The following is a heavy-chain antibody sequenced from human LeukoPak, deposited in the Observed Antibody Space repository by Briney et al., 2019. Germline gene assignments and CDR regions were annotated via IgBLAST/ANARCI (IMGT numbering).Heavy chain of an antibody. CDR3: ARGRTLRGYCSSTSCYSLGFDP. Sequence: APVKVSCKASGYTFTSYDINWVRQATGQGLEWMGWMNPNSGNTGYAQKFQGRVTMTRNTSISTAYMELSSLRSEDTAVYYCARGRTLRGYCSSTSCYSLGFDPWGQGTLVTVSS. CDR2: MNPNSGNT. CDR1: GYTFTSYD. J-gene: IGHJ5*02. D-gene: IGHD2-2*01. V-gene: IGHV1-8*01.